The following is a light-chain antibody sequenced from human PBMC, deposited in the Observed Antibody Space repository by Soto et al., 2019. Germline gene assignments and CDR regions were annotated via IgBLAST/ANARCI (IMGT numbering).Light chain of an antibody. J-gene: IGKJ2*01. CDR2: AAS. V-gene: IGKV3-20*01. CDR3: QQYGNSPPYT. Sequence: IVLTQSPGTLSLSPGERATLSCRASQSVSSNYLVWYQQKPGQAPRLLIYAASSRAAGIPDRFSGSGSGTDFTLTINRLEPEDFAVYYCQQYGNSPPYTFGQGTKLEIK. CDR1: QSVSSNY.